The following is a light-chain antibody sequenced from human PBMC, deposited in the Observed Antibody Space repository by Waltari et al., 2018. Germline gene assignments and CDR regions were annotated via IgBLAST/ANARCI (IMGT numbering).Light chain of an antibody. CDR3: AAWDDSLNGPNVV. V-gene: IGLV1-44*01. CDR1: SSNIGSNT. Sequence: QSVLTQPPSASGTPGQRVTLSCSGSSSNIGSNTVNWYQQPPGTAPKLLIYSNNPRPSGVPDRFSGSKSGTAASLAISGLQSEDEADYYCAAWDDSLNGPNVVFGGGTKLTVL. J-gene: IGLJ2*01. CDR2: SNN.